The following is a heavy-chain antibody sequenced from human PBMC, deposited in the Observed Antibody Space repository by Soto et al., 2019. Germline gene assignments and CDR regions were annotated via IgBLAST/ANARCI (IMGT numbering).Heavy chain of an antibody. CDR3: ARDRTYYDSSGYLKPRFDY. CDR1: GFTFSSYW. CDR2: IKQDGSEK. J-gene: IGHJ4*02. Sequence: PGGSLRLSCAASGFTFSSYWMSWVRQAPGKGLEWVANIKQDGSEKYYVDSVKGRFTISRDNAKNSLYLQMNSLRAEDTAVYYCARDRTYYDSSGYLKPRFDYWGQGTLVTVSS. V-gene: IGHV3-7*05. D-gene: IGHD3-22*01.